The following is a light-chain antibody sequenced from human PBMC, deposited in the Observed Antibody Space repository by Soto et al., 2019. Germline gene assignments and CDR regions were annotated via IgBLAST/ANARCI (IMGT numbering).Light chain of an antibody. J-gene: IGLJ2*01. CDR1: SSNIGAGYD. CDR3: QSYDNGLTGSV. CDR2: DNT. V-gene: IGLV1-40*01. Sequence: QPVLTQPPSVSGAPGQRVTISCTGNSSNIGAGYDVHWYQRLPGAGPKLLIFDNTNRPSGVPDRFSGSKSGSSASLAITGLQADDEADYYYQSYDNGLTGSVFGGGTKLTVL.